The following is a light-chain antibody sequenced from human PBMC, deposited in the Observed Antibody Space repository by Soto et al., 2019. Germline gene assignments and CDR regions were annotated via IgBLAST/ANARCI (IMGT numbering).Light chain of an antibody. J-gene: IGKJ4*01. CDR2: AAS. CDR1: QGISTY. Sequence: DIQLTQSPSFLSASVGDRVTITCRASQGISTYLAWYQQKPGKAPNLLIYAASTLHRGVPSRFSGGGSGAEFSLTISSLQPEDFGAYFCQQLNDYPLTFGGGTKVEV. V-gene: IGKV1-9*01. CDR3: QQLNDYPLT.